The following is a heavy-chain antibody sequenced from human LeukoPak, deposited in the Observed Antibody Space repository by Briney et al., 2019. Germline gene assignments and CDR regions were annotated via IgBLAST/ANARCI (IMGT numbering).Heavy chain of an antibody. CDR3: AKSGGLAAAGLGY. CDR1: GFTFSSYA. V-gene: IGHV3-30*18. D-gene: IGHD6-13*01. J-gene: IGHJ4*02. Sequence: GRSLRLSCAASGFTFSSYAMHWVRQAPGKGLEWVAVISYDGSNKYYADSVKGRFTISRDNFKNMLYLQMNSLRAEDTAVYYRAKSGGLAAAGLGYWGQGTLVTVSS. CDR2: ISYDGSNK.